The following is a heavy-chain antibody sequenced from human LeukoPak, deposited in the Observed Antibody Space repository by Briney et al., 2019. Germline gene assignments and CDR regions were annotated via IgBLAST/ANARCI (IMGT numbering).Heavy chain of an antibody. CDR2: ISAYNGNT. CDR3: ARDRNIVRGWRKKDDAFDI. J-gene: IGHJ3*02. CDR1: GYTFTSYG. D-gene: IGHD6-19*01. V-gene: IGHV1-18*01. Sequence: ASVKVSCKASGYTFTSYGISWVRQAPGQGLEWMGWISAYNGNTNYAQKLQGRVTMTTDTSTSTAYMELRSLRSDDTAVYYCARDRNIVRGWRKKDDAFDIWGQGTMVTVSS.